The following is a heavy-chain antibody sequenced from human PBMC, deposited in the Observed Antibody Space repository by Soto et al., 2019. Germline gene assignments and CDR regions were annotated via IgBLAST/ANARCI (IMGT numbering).Heavy chain of an antibody. CDR1: GFTFSSYG. CDR3: ARGYCSGGSCYPTFNGTDV. CDR2: IWYDGSNK. J-gene: IGHJ6*02. D-gene: IGHD2-15*01. Sequence: PGGSLRLSCAASGFTFSSYGMHWVRQAPGKGLEWVAVIWYDGSNKYYADSVKGRFTISRDNSKNTLYLQMNSLRAEDTAVYYCARGYCSGGSCYPTFNGTDVWGQGTTVTVSS. V-gene: IGHV3-33*01.